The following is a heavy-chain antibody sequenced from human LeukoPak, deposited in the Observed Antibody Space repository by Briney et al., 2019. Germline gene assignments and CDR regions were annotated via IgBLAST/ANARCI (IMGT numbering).Heavy chain of an antibody. V-gene: IGHV3-21*01. D-gene: IGHD3-22*01. J-gene: IGHJ4*02. CDR3: ARDRLPNNDSTGYYYGDFDY. CDR1: GFTFSSYS. CDR2: IGGGRTYI. Sequence: GGSLRLSCAASGFTFSSYSMNWVRQAPGRGLEWVSSIGGGRTYIYYADSVRGRFTISRDNAKNSLYLQMNSLRAEDTAVYYCARDRLPNNDSTGYYYGDFDYWGQGTLVTVSS.